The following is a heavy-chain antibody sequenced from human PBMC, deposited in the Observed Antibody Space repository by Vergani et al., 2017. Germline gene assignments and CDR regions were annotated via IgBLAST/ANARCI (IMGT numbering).Heavy chain of an antibody. CDR1: GFTFDDYA. CDR2: ISWNSGSI. J-gene: IGHJ2*01. CDR3: ARQRGYSYGYGWYFDL. V-gene: IGHV3-9*01. D-gene: IGHD5-18*01. Sequence: EVQLVESGGGLVQPGRSLRLSCAASGFTFDDYAMHWVRQAPGKGLEWVSGISWNSGSIGYADSVKGRFTISRDNAKNSLYLQMNSLRAEDTAVYYCARQRGYSYGYGWYFDLWGRGTLVTVSS.